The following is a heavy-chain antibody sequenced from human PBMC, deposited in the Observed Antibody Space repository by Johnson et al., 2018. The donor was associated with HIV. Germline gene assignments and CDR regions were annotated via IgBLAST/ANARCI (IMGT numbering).Heavy chain of an antibody. V-gene: IGHV3-30*04. CDR3: ARPNRPQYRSTFDI. J-gene: IGHJ3*02. Sequence: QVQLVESGGGVVQPGRSLRLSCAASGFTFSNYAVHWVRQAPGKGLEWVAVISFDGSNKYFADSVKGRFTISRDNSKNSLYLQMNSLRAEDTAVYYCARPNRPQYRSTFDIWGQGTKVTVSS. CDR2: ISFDGSNK. D-gene: IGHD6-13*01. CDR1: GFTFSNYA.